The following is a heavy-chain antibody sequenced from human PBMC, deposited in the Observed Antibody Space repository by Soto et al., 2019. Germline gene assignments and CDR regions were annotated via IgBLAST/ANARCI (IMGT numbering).Heavy chain of an antibody. CDR3: ASYYYDSSGYYYIPGVY. D-gene: IGHD3-22*01. Sequence: SDTLSLTCTVSGGSISSSSYYWDWIRQPPGKGLEWIGSIYYSGSTYYNPSLKSRVTISVDTSKNQFSLKLSSVTAADTAVYYCASYYYDSSGYYYIPGVYWGQGTLVTVS. J-gene: IGHJ1*01. V-gene: IGHV4-39*01. CDR1: GGSISSSSYY. CDR2: IYYSGST.